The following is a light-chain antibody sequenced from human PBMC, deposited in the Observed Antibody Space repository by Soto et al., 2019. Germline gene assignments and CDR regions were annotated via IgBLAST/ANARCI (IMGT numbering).Light chain of an antibody. CDR1: SSDVGSYNH. CDR3: CSYAGSSTWV. J-gene: IGLJ3*02. CDR2: EGS. V-gene: IGLV2-23*01. Sequence: QPVLTQPASVSGSPGQSITISCTGTSSDVGSYNHVSWYQQYPGKAPKLMIYEGSKRPSGVSNRFSGSKSGNTASLTISGLQAEDEADYYCCSYAGSSTWVFGGGTKLTVL.